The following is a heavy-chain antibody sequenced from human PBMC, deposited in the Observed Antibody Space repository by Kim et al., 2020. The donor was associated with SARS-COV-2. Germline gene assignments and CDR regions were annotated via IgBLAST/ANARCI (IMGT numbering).Heavy chain of an antibody. J-gene: IGHJ6*02. CDR1: GFTFSSCA. Sequence: GGSLRLSCAASGFTFSSCAIHWVRQAPGKGLEWVSVTYSAGDTHYADSVKGRFTMSRDKSKNTLYLQMNSLRDEDTAVYYCVGGGSCRGGSCPEGMDVWGQGPTVPVS. CDR2: TYSAGDT. CDR3: VGGGSCRGGSCPEGMDV. D-gene: IGHD2-15*01. V-gene: IGHV3-66*01.